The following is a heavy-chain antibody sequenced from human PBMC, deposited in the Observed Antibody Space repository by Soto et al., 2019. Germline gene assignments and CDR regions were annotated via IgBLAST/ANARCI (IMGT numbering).Heavy chain of an antibody. J-gene: IGHJ4*02. D-gene: IGHD6-13*01. CDR1: GFAFSNSA. CDR2: IIASASTT. CDR3: AKDLRGPAAGTWYFDY. V-gene: IGHV3-23*01. Sequence: EVQLLESGGGLVQPGGSLRLSCAASGFAFSNSAMGWVRQAPGKGLEWVSAIIASASTTYYADSVKGRFIISRDNSKNTLYLQMHSLGADDTAVYYCAKDLRGPAAGTWYFDYWGQGTLVTVSS.